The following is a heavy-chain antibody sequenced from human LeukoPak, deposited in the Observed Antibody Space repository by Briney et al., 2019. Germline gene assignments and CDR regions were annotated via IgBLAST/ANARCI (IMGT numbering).Heavy chain of an antibody. CDR3: ARYPPSTTFGVVIIRKKNFDY. CDR1: GFTFSSYW. V-gene: IGHV3-7*01. CDR2: IKQDGSEK. J-gene: IGHJ4*02. D-gene: IGHD3-3*01. Sequence: GGSLRLSCAASGFTFSSYWMSWVRQAPGKGLEWVANIKQDGSEKYYVDSVKGRFTISRDNAKNSLYLQMNSLRAEDTAVYYCARYPPSTTFGVVIIRKKNFDYWGQGTLVTVSS.